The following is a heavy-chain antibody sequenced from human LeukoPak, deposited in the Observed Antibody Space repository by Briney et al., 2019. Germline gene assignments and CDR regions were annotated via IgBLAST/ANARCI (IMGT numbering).Heavy chain of an antibody. D-gene: IGHD3-3*01. CDR1: GGSISSYY. J-gene: IGHJ6*03. Sequence: SETLSLTCTVSGGSISSYYWSWIRQPPGKGLEWIGYIYYSGSTNYNPSLKSRVTISVDTSKNQFSLKLSSVTAADTAVYYCARGVYYDFWSGYYTGGNYYMDVWGKGTTVTVSS. CDR3: ARGVYYDFWSGYYTGGNYYMDV. V-gene: IGHV4-59*01. CDR2: IYYSGST.